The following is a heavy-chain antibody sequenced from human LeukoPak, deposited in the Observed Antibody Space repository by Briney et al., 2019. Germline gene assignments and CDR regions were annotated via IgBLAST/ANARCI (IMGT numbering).Heavy chain of an antibody. Sequence: ASVKVSCKASGYTFTDFNIQWVRQAPGQGLEWMGWINPKSGDTGSAKNFRGRVTFTRDTSINTVYMELSSLRSDDPAVYYCAREAGELLRAFDYWGQGTLVTVSS. CDR2: INPKSGDT. D-gene: IGHD1-7*01. J-gene: IGHJ4*02. CDR1: GYTFTDFN. CDR3: AREAGELLRAFDY. V-gene: IGHV1-2*02.